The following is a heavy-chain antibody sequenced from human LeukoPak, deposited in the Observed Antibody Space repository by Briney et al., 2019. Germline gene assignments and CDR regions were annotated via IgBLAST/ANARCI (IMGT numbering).Heavy chain of an antibody. CDR2: IKSKTDGGTT. CDR1: GFTFSNAW. J-gene: IGHJ4*02. CDR3: TTAYYGSGSYI. D-gene: IGHD3-10*01. V-gene: IGHV3-15*01. Sequence: PGGSLRLSCAASGFTFSNAWMSWVRQAPGKGLEWVGRIKSKTDGGTTDYAAPVKGRFTISRDDSKNPLYLQMNSLKTEDTAVYYCTTAYYGSGSYIWGQGTLVTVSS.